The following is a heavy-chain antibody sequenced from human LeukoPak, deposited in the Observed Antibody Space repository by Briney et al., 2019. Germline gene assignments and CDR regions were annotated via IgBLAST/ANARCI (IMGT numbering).Heavy chain of an antibody. J-gene: IGHJ5*02. CDR1: GYTFTSYG. V-gene: IGHV1-18*01. Sequence: GASVKASCKASGYTFTSYGISWVRQAPGQGLEWVGWISAYNGNTNYAQKLQGRVTMATDTSTSTAYMELRSLRSDDTAVYYCAREIEDIVLMVRFDPWGQGTLVTVSS. D-gene: IGHD2-8*01. CDR2: ISAYNGNT. CDR3: AREIEDIVLMVRFDP.